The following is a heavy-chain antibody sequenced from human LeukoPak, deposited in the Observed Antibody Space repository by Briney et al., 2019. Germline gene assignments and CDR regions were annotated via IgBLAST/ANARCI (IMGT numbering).Heavy chain of an antibody. Sequence: LPGGSLRLSCAASGFSFAAYAMSWVRQGPRKGVDWVATITDSGVLTFYADSVKGRFSISRDNSRNTVYLQMNSLRVEDTAVYYCAKDYCGGGRCDEIPIDYWGQGTLVTVSS. D-gene: IGHD2-21*01. J-gene: IGHJ4*02. V-gene: IGHV3-23*01. CDR2: ITDSGVLT. CDR3: AKDYCGGGRCDEIPIDY. CDR1: GFSFAAYA.